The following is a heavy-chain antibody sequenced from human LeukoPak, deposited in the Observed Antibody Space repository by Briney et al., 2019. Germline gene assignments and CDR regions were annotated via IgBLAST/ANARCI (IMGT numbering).Heavy chain of an antibody. Sequence: SQTLSLTCTVSGGSISSGGYYWSWIRQPPGKGLEWIGYIYHSGSTYYNPSLKSRVTISVDRSKNQFSLKLSSVTAADTAVYYCARGYSYGYGFDPWGQGTLVTVS. V-gene: IGHV4-30-2*01. J-gene: IGHJ5*02. CDR2: IYHSGST. D-gene: IGHD5-18*01. CDR3: ARGYSYGYGFDP. CDR1: GGSISSGGYY.